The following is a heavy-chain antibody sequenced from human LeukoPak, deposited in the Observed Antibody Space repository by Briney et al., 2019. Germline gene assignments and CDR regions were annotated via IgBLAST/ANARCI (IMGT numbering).Heavy chain of an antibody. Sequence: GGSLRLSCAASGFTFSSYAMSWVRQAPGKGLEWVSAISGSGGSTYYADSVKGRFTISRDNSKNTLYLQMNGLRAEDTAVYYCAKSSGWFYYYYYYGMDVWGQETTVTVSS. J-gene: IGHJ6*02. CDR3: AKSSGWFYYYYYYGMDV. CDR1: GFTFSSYA. CDR2: ISGSGGST. D-gene: IGHD6-19*01. V-gene: IGHV3-23*01.